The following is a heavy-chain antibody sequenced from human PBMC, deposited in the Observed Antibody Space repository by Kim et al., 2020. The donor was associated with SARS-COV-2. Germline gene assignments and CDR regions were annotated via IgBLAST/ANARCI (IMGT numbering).Heavy chain of an antibody. Sequence: SYSPSFQGQVTISADKSINTAYLQWLSLKASDTAIYYCARAAARLVGFDYWGQGTLVTVSS. CDR3: ARAAARLVGFDY. V-gene: IGHV5-51*01. J-gene: IGHJ4*02. D-gene: IGHD6-6*01.